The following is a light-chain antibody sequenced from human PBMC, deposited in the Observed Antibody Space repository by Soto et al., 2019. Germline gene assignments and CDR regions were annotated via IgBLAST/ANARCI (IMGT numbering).Light chain of an antibody. J-gene: IGLJ2*01. CDR1: SSDIGYYNY. Sequence: QSALTQPASVSGSPGQSITISCTGTSSDIGYYNYVSWYQQHPGKAPKLMIYAVSNRPSGVSSRFSGSKSGNTASLTISGLQAEDGADYYCSSYTTSSTSMIFGGGTKLTV. CDR3: SSYTTSSTSMI. CDR2: AVS. V-gene: IGLV2-14*01.